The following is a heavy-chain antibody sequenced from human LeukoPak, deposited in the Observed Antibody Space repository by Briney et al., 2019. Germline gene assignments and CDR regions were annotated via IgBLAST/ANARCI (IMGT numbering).Heavy chain of an antibody. D-gene: IGHD4-17*01. CDR3: ARDWGMTTVTNYFDY. CDR1: GYTFTSYG. CDR2: ISAYNGNT. Sequence: GASVKVSCKASGYTFTSYGISWVRQAPGQGLEWMGWISAYNGNTNYAQKLQGRVTMTTDTSTSTAYMALRSLRSDDTAVYYCARDWGMTTVTNYFDYWGQGTLVTVSS. V-gene: IGHV1-18*01. J-gene: IGHJ4*02.